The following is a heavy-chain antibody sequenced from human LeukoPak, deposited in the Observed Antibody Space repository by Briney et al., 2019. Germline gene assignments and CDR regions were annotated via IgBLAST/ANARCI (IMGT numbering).Heavy chain of an antibody. D-gene: IGHD3-3*01. CDR3: ARGSNYDFWSGYYPGGGNWFDP. CDR1: GGSISSGGYY. J-gene: IGHJ5*02. Sequence: SQTLSLTCTVSGGSISSGGYYWSWIRQPPGKGLEWIGYIYYSGSTNYNPSLKSRVTISVDTSKNQFSLKLSSVTAADTAVYYCARGSNYDFWSGYYPGGGNWFDPWGQGTLVTVSS. V-gene: IGHV4-61*08. CDR2: IYYSGST.